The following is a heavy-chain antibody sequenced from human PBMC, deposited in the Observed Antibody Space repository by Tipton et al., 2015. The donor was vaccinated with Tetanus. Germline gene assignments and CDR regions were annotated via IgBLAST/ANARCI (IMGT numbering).Heavy chain of an antibody. CDR2: IYYSGST. J-gene: IGHJ6*03. CDR1: GDSIRSEDYY. Sequence: TLSLTCSVSGDSIRSEDYYWGWIRQSPGKGLEWLSYIYYSGSTYNNPSPKSRVSISLDASKNQFSLSLNSVTAADSATYYCARLTCSSPSCYYYYYYYVDVWGTGTAVAVSS. CDR3: ARLTCSSPSCYYYYYYYVDV. D-gene: IGHD2-2*01. V-gene: IGHV4-30-4*01.